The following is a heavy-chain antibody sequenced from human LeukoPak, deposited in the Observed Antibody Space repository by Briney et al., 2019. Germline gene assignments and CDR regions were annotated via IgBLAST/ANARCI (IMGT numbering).Heavy chain of an antibody. V-gene: IGHV1-2*02. CDR3: ARYSSSFYYFDY. J-gene: IGHJ4*02. Sequence: GASVKVSCKASGYTFTGYYMHWVRQAPGQGLEWMGWINPNSGGTNYAQKFQGRVTVTRDTSISTAYMELSRLRSDDTAVYYCARYSSSFYYFDYWGQGTLVTVSS. CDR1: GYTFTGYY. CDR2: INPNSGGT. D-gene: IGHD6-13*01.